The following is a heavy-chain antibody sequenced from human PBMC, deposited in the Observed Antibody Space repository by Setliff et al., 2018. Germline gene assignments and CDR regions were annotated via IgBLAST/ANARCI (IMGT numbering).Heavy chain of an antibody. J-gene: IGHJ6*02. CDR3: ANGMFYDFWSNYPYYFGMDV. V-gene: IGHV3-21*04. CDR1: GFTVSSSD. CDR2: ISDTTNFI. D-gene: IGHD3-3*01. Sequence: GGSLRLSCATSGFTVSSSDMNWVRQAPGKGLEWVSSISDTTNFIYYADSVKGRFTISRDTAKNSLYLQMNSLTAEDTAVYYCANGMFYDFWSNYPYYFGMDVWSQGTTVTVSS.